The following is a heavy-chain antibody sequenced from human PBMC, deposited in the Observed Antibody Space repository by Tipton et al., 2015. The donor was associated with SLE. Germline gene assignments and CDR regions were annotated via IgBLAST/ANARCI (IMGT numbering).Heavy chain of an antibody. D-gene: IGHD3-22*01. CDR3: ARGGYYDSSGYYYNAFDI. J-gene: IGHJ3*02. Sequence: TLSLTCNVSGASISSGGYYWSWIRQHPGKGLEWIGYIYYSGSTKYNPSLESRVTMSVDTSKNQFSLKLTSVTAADTAVYYCARGGYYDSSGYYYNAFDIWGQGTMVTVSS. CDR1: GASISSGGYY. CDR2: IYYSGST. V-gene: IGHV4-61*08.